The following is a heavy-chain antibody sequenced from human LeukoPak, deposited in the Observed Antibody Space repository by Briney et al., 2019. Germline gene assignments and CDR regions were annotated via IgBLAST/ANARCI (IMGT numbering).Heavy chain of an antibody. J-gene: IGHJ5*02. CDR1: GYTFTSYG. Sequence: ASVKVSCKASGYTFTSYGISWVRQAPGQGLEWMGWINPNSGGTNYAQKFQGRVTMTRDTSISTAYMGLSRLRSDDTAVYYCARDFDWGVQEPWGQGTLVTVSS. CDR2: INPNSGGT. D-gene: IGHD3-9*01. CDR3: ARDFDWGVQEP. V-gene: IGHV1-2*02.